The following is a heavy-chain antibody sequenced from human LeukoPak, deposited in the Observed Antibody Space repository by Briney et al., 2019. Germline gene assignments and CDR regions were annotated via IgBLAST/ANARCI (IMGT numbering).Heavy chain of an antibody. CDR1: GYTFTSYD. D-gene: IGHD2-21*02. V-gene: IGHV1-8*01. Sequence: ASVTVSCKASGYTFTSYDINWVRQAPGQGLEWMGWMNPNSGNTGYAQKFQGRVTMTRNTSISTAYMELSSLRSEDTAVYYCARFPSGDWDAFDIWGQGTMVTVSS. CDR3: ARFPSGDWDAFDI. J-gene: IGHJ3*02. CDR2: MNPNSGNT.